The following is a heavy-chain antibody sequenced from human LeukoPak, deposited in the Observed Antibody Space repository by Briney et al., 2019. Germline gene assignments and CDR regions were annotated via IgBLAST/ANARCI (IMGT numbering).Heavy chain of an antibody. Sequence: SETLSLTCTVYGGSISSYYWSWIRQPPGKGLEWIGYIYYSGSTNYNPSLKSRVTISVDTSKNQFSLKLSSVTAADTAVYYCARDHRYYDFWSGTPEGYYYYGMDVWGQGTTVTVSS. CDR2: IYYSGST. V-gene: IGHV4-59*01. D-gene: IGHD3-3*01. J-gene: IGHJ6*02. CDR1: GGSISSYY. CDR3: ARDHRYYDFWSGTPEGYYYYGMDV.